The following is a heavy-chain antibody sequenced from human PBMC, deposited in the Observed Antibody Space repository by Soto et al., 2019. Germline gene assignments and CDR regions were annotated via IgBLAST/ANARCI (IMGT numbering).Heavy chain of an antibody. CDR1: GYTFIRYG. CDR3: ARGGYYDNSWGKLSHYGLDV. Sequence: QVQLAQSANEVKKPGASVRVSCKAAGYTFIRYGIAWVRQAPGQGLEWMGWISPYNDYPVYAQKFQGRVSMTADTSTRRVYMNLRGLKSDDTAVYYCARGGYYDNSWGKLSHYGLDVWGQGTSVSVSS. CDR2: ISPYNDYP. V-gene: IGHV1-18*01. J-gene: IGHJ6*02. D-gene: IGHD3-16*01.